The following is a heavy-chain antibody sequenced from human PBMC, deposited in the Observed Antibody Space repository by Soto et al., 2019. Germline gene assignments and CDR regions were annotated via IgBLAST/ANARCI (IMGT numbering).Heavy chain of an antibody. CDR3: ARVPSAPLIAAAGHNWFDP. D-gene: IGHD6-13*01. CDR2: ISAYNGNT. Sequence: GASVKVSCKASGYTFTSYGISWVRQATGQGLEWMGWISAYNGNTNYAQKLQGRVTMTTDTSTSTAYMELRSLRSDDTAVYYCARVPSAPLIAAAGHNWFDPWGQGTLVTVSS. V-gene: IGHV1-18*01. CDR1: GYTFTSYG. J-gene: IGHJ5*02.